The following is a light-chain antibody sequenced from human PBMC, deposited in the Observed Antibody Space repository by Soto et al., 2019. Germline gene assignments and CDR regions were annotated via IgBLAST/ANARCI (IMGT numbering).Light chain of an antibody. J-gene: IGKJ1*01. CDR2: DAS. CDR3: QQHNSSPWT. CDR1: QSISDW. V-gene: IGKV1-12*01. Sequence: DIQMTQSPSSVSASVGDRVTITCRASQSISDWLAWFQQKPGKAPKVLIYDASSLESGVPSRFSGSGSGTEFTLTINSLQPEDFATYYCQQHNSSPWTFGQGTKVDIK.